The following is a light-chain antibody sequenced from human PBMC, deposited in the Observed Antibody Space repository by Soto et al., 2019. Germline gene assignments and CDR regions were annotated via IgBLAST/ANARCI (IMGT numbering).Light chain of an antibody. CDR1: QSIDIF. Sequence: DIQMTQSPSSLSASVGGRVTITCRASQSIDIFLNWYQQKPGKAPKLLRYSAFSLQSGVPSRFSGSVSGTDFTLTISSLQPEDFATYYCQQTYNFPYTFGQGTKLEMK. CDR2: SAF. CDR3: QQTYNFPYT. J-gene: IGKJ2*01. V-gene: IGKV1-39*01.